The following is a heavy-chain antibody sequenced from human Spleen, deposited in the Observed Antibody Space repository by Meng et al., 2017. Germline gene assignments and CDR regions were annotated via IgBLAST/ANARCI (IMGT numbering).Heavy chain of an antibody. Sequence: SVKVSCKASGGTFSSYAISWVRQAPGQGLEWMGGIIPIFGTANYAQKFQGRVTMTRDTSISTAYMELSRLRSDDTAMYYCARDEDISAAGKLFGDYWGQGTLVTVSS. D-gene: IGHD6-13*01. CDR2: IIPIFGTA. CDR1: GGTFSSYA. V-gene: IGHV1-69*05. J-gene: IGHJ4*02. CDR3: ARDEDISAAGKLFGDY.